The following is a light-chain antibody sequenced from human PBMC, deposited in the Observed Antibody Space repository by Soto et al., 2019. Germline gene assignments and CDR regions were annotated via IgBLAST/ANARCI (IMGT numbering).Light chain of an antibody. J-gene: IGLJ1*01. CDR3: CSYAGSSTLYV. V-gene: IGLV2-11*01. Sequence: QSALTQPRSVSGSPGQSVTISCPGTSSDVGAYNYVSWYQHHPGKAPKLMIYDVTRRPSGVPDRFSASKSGNSASLTISGLQAEDEADYYCCSYAGSSTLYVFGSGTKLTVL. CDR1: SSDVGAYNY. CDR2: DVT.